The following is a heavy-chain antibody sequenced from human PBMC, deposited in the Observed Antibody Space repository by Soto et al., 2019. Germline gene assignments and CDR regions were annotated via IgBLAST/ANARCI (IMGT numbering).Heavy chain of an antibody. D-gene: IGHD3-9*01. CDR1: GFTFSDHQ. CDR2: IYSSGTT. J-gene: IGHJ4*02. Sequence: EVQLVESGGGLIQPGGSLRLSCAASGFTFSDHQMNWVRQAPGRWLEWVSVIYSSGTTYYGDSVKGRFTISRDNSKNTLYLQMNSLRTEDTALYYCARAGSPFHSDSTGYWGFDYWGQGTLVTVSS. V-gene: IGHV3-53*01. CDR3: ARAGSPFHSDSTGYWGFDY.